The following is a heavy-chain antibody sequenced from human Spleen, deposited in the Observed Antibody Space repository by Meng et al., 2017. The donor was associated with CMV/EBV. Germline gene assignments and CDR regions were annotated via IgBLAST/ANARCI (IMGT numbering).Heavy chain of an antibody. CDR1: GGSLSSSNW. Sequence: CAVCGGSLSSSNWWSSVRQPPEKGLEWIGEVSHSGRTNFNPSLTSRVTMSVDKSKNQFSLNLTSVTAADTAVYYCARASPDSDWYFDLWGRGTLVTVSS. V-gene: IGHV4-4*02. CDR2: VSHSGRT. J-gene: IGHJ2*01. CDR3: ARASPDSDWYFDL. D-gene: IGHD2-2*01.